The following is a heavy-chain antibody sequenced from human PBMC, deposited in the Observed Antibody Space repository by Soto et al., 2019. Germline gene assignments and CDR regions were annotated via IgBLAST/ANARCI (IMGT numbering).Heavy chain of an antibody. CDR2: IYYSGST. J-gene: IGHJ5*02. CDR1: GGSISSSSYY. V-gene: IGHV4-39*01. D-gene: IGHD4-17*01. CDR3: ARLTTVTTSWFDP. Sequence: QLQLQESGPGLVKPSETLSLTCTVSGGSISSSSYYWGWIRQPPGKGLEWIGSIYYSGSTYYNPSLKSRVTISVDTSKNQFSLKLSSVTAADTAVYYCARLTTVTTSWFDPWGQGTLVTVSS.